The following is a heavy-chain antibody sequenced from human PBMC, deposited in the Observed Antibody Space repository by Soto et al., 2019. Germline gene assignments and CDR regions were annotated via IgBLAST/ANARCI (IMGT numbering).Heavy chain of an antibody. J-gene: IGHJ6*01. V-gene: IGHV3-33*01. CDR1: GFTVSSYG. CDR2: IWYDGSKI. D-gene: IGHD3-16*01. Sequence: QVQLVQSGGGVVQPGGSLRLSCAASGFTVSSYGMHWVHQAPGKGLEWVAVIWYDGSKIYYADSVTGRFTISRDNSKSTLYLQINSLRAEDTAVYYCARPMDQHPFGFGMDVWGQGSPVTVSS. CDR3: ARPMDQHPFGFGMDV.